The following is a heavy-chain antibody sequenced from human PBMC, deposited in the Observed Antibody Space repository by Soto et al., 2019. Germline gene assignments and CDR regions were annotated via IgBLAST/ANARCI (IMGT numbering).Heavy chain of an antibody. CDR1: GFTFVDHA. CDR3: TSDYDKSGYYVGKIDY. CDR2: IRSKAYGGTT. Sequence: EVQLVESGGGLVQPGRSLRLSCKTSGFTFVDHAMSWVRQAPGKGLEWIGFIRSKAYGGTTEYAASVKGRFIISRDDSKSIAYLQMNSLKTEDTAVYYCTSDYDKSGYYVGKIDYWGQGTLVTVSS. V-gene: IGHV3-49*04. J-gene: IGHJ4*02. D-gene: IGHD3-22*01.